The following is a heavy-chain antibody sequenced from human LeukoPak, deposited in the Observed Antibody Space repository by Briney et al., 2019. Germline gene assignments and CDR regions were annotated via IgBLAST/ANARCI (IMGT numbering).Heavy chain of an antibody. Sequence: PGGSLRLSCAASGFTFSSYSMNWVRQAPGKGLEWVSSISSSSSYIYYADSVKGRFTISRDNAKNSLYLQMNSLRAEDTAVYYCARDPRSPSSGYYRRDARPYFDYWGQGTLVTVSS. CDR1: GFTFSSYS. D-gene: IGHD3-22*01. J-gene: IGHJ4*02. V-gene: IGHV3-21*01. CDR3: ARDPRSPSSGYYRRDARPYFDY. CDR2: ISSSSSYI.